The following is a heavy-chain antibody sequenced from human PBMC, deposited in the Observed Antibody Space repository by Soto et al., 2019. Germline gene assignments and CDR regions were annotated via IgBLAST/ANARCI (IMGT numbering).Heavy chain of an antibody. CDR3: ARDDPIWFGELLNYYYYGMDV. CDR1: GGTFSSYA. V-gene: IGHV1-69*13. D-gene: IGHD3-10*01. Sequence: SVKVSCKASGGTFSSYAISWVRQAPGQGLEWMGGIIPIFGTANYAQKFQGRVTITADESTSTAYMELSSLRSEDTAVYYCARDDPIWFGELLNYYYYGMDVWGQGATVTVSS. CDR2: IIPIFGTA. J-gene: IGHJ6*02.